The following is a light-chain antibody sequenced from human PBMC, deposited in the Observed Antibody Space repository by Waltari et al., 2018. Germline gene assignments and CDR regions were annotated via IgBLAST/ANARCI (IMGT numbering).Light chain of an antibody. CDR2: DVS. CDR1: SSDVGGYNF. CDR3: CSFTSRSTWV. J-gene: IGLJ3*02. V-gene: IGLV2-14*01. Sequence: QSALTPPASVSGSPGRSFTISCTGTSSDVGGYNFFLWNQQHPGKVPKLLIFDVSNRPSGVSNRFSGSKSGNTASLTISGLQAEDESDYYCCSFTSRSTWVFGGGTKLTVL.